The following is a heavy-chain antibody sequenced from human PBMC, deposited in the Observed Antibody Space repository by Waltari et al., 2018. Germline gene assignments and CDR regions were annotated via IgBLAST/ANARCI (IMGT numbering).Heavy chain of an antibody. D-gene: IGHD2-15*01. J-gene: IGHJ4*02. Sequence: QVQLQQWSAGLLKPSETLSLTCAVYGGSSSGYNWSWIRQPPGKGLEWSGEINHSGSNNYNPSLKSRVTISVDTSKNQFSLKLSSVTAADTAVYYCARGYCSGGSCGDYWGQGTLVTVSS. V-gene: IGHV4-34*01. CDR3: ARGYCSGGSCGDY. CDR2: INHSGSN. CDR1: GGSSSGYN.